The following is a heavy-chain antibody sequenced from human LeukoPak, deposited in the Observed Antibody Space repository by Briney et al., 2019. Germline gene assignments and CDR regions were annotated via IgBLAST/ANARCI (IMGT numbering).Heavy chain of an antibody. D-gene: IGHD3-22*01. CDR3: ARVHDISGYYYLFDY. V-gene: IGHV1-2*06. Sequence: GASVKVSCKASGYTFTGYYMHWVRQAPGQGLEWMGRINPNSGGTNYAQKFQGRVTMTRDTSISTAYMELNRLRSDDTAVYYCARVHDISGYYYLFDYWGQGTLVTVSS. J-gene: IGHJ4*02. CDR1: GYTFTGYY. CDR2: INPNSGGT.